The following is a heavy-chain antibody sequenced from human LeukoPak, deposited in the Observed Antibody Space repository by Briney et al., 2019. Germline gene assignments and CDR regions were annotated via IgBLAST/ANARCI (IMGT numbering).Heavy chain of an antibody. J-gene: IGHJ4*02. CDR2: IRSKAYGGTT. Sequence: GGSLRLSCTASGFTFGDYAMGWVRQAPGKGLEWVGLIRSKAYGGTTEYAASVKGRFTISRDDSKSIAYLQMNSLKTEDTAVYYCTRVGCSSTSCYFNYWGQGTLVTVSS. CDR3: TRVGCSSTSCYFNY. D-gene: IGHD2-2*01. CDR1: GFTFGDYA. V-gene: IGHV3-49*04.